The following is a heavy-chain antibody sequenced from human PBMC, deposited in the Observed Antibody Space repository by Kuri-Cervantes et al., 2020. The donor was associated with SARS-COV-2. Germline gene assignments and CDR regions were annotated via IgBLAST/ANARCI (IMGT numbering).Heavy chain of an antibody. CDR2: IYYSGST. CDR3: ARAGEWLFGDAFDI. V-gene: IGHV4-59*01. J-gene: IGHJ3*02. D-gene: IGHD3-3*01. CDR1: GGSFSGYY. Sequence: GSLRLSCAVYGGSFSGYYWSWIRQPPGKGLEWIGYIYYSGSTNYNPSLKSRVTISVDTSKNQFSLKLSSVTAADTAVYYCARAGEWLFGDAFDIWGQGTMVTVSS.